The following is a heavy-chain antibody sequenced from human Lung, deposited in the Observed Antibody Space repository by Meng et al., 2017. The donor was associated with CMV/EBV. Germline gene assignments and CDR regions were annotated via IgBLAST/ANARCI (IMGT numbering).Heavy chain of an antibody. CDR1: GSTFSSYS. Sequence: GGSXRLSCRASGSTFSSYSMSWVRQAPGKGLEWVSSISGSGGSTYSADSVKGRRTISRDNSESTLYLQMNSLTAEDTAIYYCVKGWQNLGDYWCQGTLVTVSS. J-gene: IGHJ4*02. D-gene: IGHD7-27*01. CDR3: VKGWQNLGDY. CDR2: ISGSGGST. V-gene: IGHV3-23*01.